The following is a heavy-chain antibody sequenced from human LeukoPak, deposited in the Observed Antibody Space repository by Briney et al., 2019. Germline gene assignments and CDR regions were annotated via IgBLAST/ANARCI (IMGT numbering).Heavy chain of an antibody. CDR1: GFTFSSYS. CDR2: ISSSSSYI. D-gene: IGHD4-23*01. Sequence: GGSLRLSCAASGFTFSSYSMNWVRQAPGKGLEWVSSISSSSSYIYYADSVKGRFTISRDNAKNSLYLQMDSLRAEDTAVYYCAREQPGYGGNSGMDVWGQGTTVTVSS. CDR3: AREQPGYGGNSGMDV. J-gene: IGHJ6*02. V-gene: IGHV3-21*01.